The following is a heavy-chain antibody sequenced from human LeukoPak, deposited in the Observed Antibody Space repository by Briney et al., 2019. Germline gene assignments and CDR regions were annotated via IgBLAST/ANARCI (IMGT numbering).Heavy chain of an antibody. Sequence: GASVKVSCKASGYTFTGYYMHWVRQAPGQGLEWMGRINPNSGGTNYAQKFQGRVTMTRDTSISTAYMELSRLRSDDTAVYYCARHRLKYYYDSSGYPDYWGREPWSPSPQ. V-gene: IGHV1-2*06. CDR2: INPNSGGT. CDR1: GYTFTGYY. D-gene: IGHD3-22*01. CDR3: ARHRLKYYYDSSGYPDY. J-gene: IGHJ4*02.